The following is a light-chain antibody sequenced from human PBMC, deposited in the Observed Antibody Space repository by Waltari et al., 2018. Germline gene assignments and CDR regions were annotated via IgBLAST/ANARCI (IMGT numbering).Light chain of an antibody. Sequence: SSELTQDPAVSVALGQTVRITCQGDSLRCYYQTRYQQKPGQAPVLVIYGKNNRPSGIPDRFSGSSSGNTASLTITGAQAEDEADYYCNSRDSSGNHVVFGGGTKLTVL. CDR2: GKN. V-gene: IGLV3-19*01. J-gene: IGLJ2*01. CDR1: SLRCYY. CDR3: NSRDSSGNHVV.